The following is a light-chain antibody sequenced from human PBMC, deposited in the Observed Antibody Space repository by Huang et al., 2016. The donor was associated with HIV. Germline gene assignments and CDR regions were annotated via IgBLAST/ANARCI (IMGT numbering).Light chain of an antibody. J-gene: IGKJ2*01. CDR2: EAS. CDR3: QQYYNVPFT. V-gene: IGKV4-1*01. Sequence: DIVMTQSPASLAVSLGERATIHCKSSQSILYSSNHRNYLDWYQQKPRQSPKLRIYEASTRESGVPDRFTGSGSGTDFGLSISSLQAEDVALYYCQQYYNVPFTFGQGTKLDIK. CDR1: QSILYSSNHRNY.